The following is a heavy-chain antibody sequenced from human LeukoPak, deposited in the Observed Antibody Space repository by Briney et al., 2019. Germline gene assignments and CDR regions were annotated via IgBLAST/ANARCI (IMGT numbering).Heavy chain of an antibody. CDR1: GFTFSSYA. J-gene: IGHJ5*02. D-gene: IGHD4-17*01. V-gene: IGHV3-30-3*01. Sequence: GRSLRLSCAASGFTFSSYAMHWVRQAPGKGLEWVAVISYDGSNKYYADSVKGRFTISRDNSKNTLYLQMNSLRAEDTAVYYCATLEVYGDYSPPAPHWFDPWGQGTLVTVSS. CDR3: ATLEVYGDYSPPAPHWFDP. CDR2: ISYDGSNK.